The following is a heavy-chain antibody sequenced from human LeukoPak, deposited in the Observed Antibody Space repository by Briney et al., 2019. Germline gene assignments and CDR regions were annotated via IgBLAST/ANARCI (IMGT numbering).Heavy chain of an antibody. CDR2: IKSKTDGGTT. Sequence: GGSLRLSCAASGFTFSNAWMSWVRQAPGKGLEWVGRIKSKTDGGTTDYAAPVKGRFTISRDDSKNTLYLQMNSLKTEDTAMYYCTTEITMVRGVIIPVDYWGQGTLVTVSS. D-gene: IGHD3-10*01. CDR1: GFTFSNAW. CDR3: TTEITMVRGVIIPVDY. V-gene: IGHV3-15*01. J-gene: IGHJ4*02.